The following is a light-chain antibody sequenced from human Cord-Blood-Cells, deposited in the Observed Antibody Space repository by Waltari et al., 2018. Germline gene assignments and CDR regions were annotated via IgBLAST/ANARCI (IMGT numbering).Light chain of an antibody. CDR3: CSYAGSSTWV. CDR2: EGS. V-gene: IGLV2-23*01. Sequence: QSALTQPASVSGSPGQSITISCTGTSSDVGTYNLVSWYQQHPGKAPKLSIYEGSKRPSGVSNRFAVSKSGNTASLTISGLQAEDEADYYCCSYAGSSTWVFGGGTKLTVL. CDR1: SSDVGTYNL. J-gene: IGLJ3*02.